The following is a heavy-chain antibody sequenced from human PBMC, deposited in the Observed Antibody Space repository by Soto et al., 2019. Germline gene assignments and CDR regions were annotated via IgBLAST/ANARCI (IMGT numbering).Heavy chain of an antibody. V-gene: IGHV4-59*08. CDR3: TRLSMYPWSGYYSPTSYYYYYYMDV. CDR2: IYYSGST. J-gene: IGHJ6*03. Sequence: PSETLSLTCTVSGGSISSYYWSWIRQPPGKGLEWIGYIYYSGSTNYNPSLKSRVTISVDTSKNQFSLKLSYVTAADTAVNYCTRLSMYPWSGYYSPTSYYYYYYMDVWGKGTTVTVSS. CDR1: GGSISSYY. D-gene: IGHD3-3*01.